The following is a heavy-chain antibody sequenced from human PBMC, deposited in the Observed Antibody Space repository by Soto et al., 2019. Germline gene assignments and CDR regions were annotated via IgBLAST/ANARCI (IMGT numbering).Heavy chain of an antibody. D-gene: IGHD4-17*01. CDR3: ARGLNDYDSY. J-gene: IGHJ4*02. V-gene: IGHV3-7*01. CDR1: GFTFSDYW. Sequence: PGGSLRLSCSASGFTFSDYWMSWVRQAPGKGLEWVANIKQDGSEKYYVDSVKGRFTISRDNAKNSLYLQMNSLRAEDTALYYCARGLNDYDSYWGKGTLVTSPQ. CDR2: IKQDGSEK.